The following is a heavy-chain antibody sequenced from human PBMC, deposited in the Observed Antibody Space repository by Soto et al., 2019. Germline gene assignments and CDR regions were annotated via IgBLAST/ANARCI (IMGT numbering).Heavy chain of an antibody. D-gene: IGHD3-10*01. V-gene: IGHV3-30-3*01. J-gene: IGHJ4*02. CDR2: ISYDGSNK. CDR1: GFTFSSCA. Sequence: PGGSLRLSCAASGFTFSSCAMHWVRQAPGKGLEWVAVISYDGSNKYYADSVKGRFTISRDNSKNTLYLQMNSLRAEDTAVYYCARDPAGGEYFDYWGQGTLVTVSS. CDR3: ARDPAGGEYFDY.